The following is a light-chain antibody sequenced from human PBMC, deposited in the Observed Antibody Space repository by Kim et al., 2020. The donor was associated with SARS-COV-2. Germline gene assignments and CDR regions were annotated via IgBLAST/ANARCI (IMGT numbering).Light chain of an antibody. J-gene: IGKJ1*01. CDR3: QQYNNWPRT. Sequence: VVPGERATLACRASQSVKNYVVWYQHKPGQAPRVLIYGASTRATGVPVRFSGSGSGTEFTLTISSVQSEDFGIYYCQQYNNWPRTFGQGTKVDIK. CDR1: QSVKNY. V-gene: IGKV3-15*01. CDR2: GAS.